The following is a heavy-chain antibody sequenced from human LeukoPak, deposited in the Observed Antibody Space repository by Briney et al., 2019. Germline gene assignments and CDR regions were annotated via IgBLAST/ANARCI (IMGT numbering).Heavy chain of an antibody. V-gene: IGHV3-23*01. CDR2: ISASGGRT. D-gene: IGHD6-19*01. Sequence: GGSLRLSCAASGFTFNIYAMSWVRQAPGKGLDWVSAISASGGRTYYADSVKGRFTISRDNSKNTLYLQMNGLRAEDTAVYYCAREIAVAESDAFDIWGQGTMVTVSS. CDR1: GFTFNIYA. J-gene: IGHJ3*02. CDR3: AREIAVAESDAFDI.